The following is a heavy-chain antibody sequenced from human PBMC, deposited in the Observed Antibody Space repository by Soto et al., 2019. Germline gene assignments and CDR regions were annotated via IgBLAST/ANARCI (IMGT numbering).Heavy chain of an antibody. J-gene: IGHJ4*02. CDR3: ARVKRYYFDY. CDR2: IRSYNGNA. CDR1: GYTFIIHS. V-gene: IGHV1-18*01. Sequence: DSVKVSCKTSGYTFIIHSITWVRQAPGQGLEWMGWIRSYNGNATYAPKFHDRITMTTDTSTSTAYMELRSLTSDDTAVYYCARVKRYYFDYWGPGSLVPVSS.